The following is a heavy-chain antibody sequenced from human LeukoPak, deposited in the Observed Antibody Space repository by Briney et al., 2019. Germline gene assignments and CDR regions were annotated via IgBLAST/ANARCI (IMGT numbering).Heavy chain of an antibody. J-gene: IGHJ1*01. Sequence: PGGSLRLSCAASGFTFSSYAMNWVRQAPGKGLEWVSAMSGSGGTTYYADSVKGRFTISRDNSKNTLYLQMNSLRAEDTAVYYCAKMPSKGASSTFQHWGQGTLVTVSS. CDR3: AKMPSKGASSTFQH. CDR1: GFTFSSYA. V-gene: IGHV3-23*01. D-gene: IGHD2-2*01. CDR2: MSGSGGTT.